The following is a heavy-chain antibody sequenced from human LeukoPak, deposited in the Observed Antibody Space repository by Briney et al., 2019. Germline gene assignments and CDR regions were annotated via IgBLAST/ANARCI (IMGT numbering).Heavy chain of an antibody. Sequence: SETLSLTCTVSGGSISSYYWSWIRQPPGKGLEWIGYIYYSGSTNYNPSLKSRVTISVDTSKNQFSLKLSSVTAADTAVYYCARGRILGYFDRYFDLWGRGTLVTVSS. J-gene: IGHJ2*01. CDR3: ARGRILGYFDRYFDL. CDR2: IYYSGST. CDR1: GGSISSYY. D-gene: IGHD3-9*01. V-gene: IGHV4-59*01.